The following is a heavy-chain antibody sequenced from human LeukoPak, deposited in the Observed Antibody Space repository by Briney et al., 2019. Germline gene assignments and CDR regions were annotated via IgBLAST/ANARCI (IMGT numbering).Heavy chain of an antibody. CDR3: TRQTADCSSTSCIVDY. CDR2: IRSKANGYAT. D-gene: IGHD2-2*01. V-gene: IGHV3-73*01. Sequence: GGSLRLSCAASGFTFSGSAMHWVRQASGKGLEWVGRIRSKANGYATAYAASVKGRFTISRDDSKNTAYLQMNSLKTEDTAVYYCTRQTADCSSTSCIVDYWGQGTLVTVSS. CDR1: GFTFSGSA. J-gene: IGHJ4*02.